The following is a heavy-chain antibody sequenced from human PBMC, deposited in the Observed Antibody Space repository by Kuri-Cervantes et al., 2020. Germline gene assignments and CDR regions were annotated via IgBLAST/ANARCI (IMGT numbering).Heavy chain of an antibody. CDR2: IIPIFGTA. CDR1: GGTFSSYA. J-gene: IGHJ3*02. V-gene: IGHV1-69*13. D-gene: IGHD6-19*01. CDR3: ARVGQWLDRDDAFDI. Sequence: SVKVSCKASGGTFSSYAISWVRQAPGQGLEWMGGIIPIFGTANYAQKFQGRVTITADESTSTAYMELSSLRSEDTAVYYCARVGQWLDRDDAFDIWGQGTMVTVSS.